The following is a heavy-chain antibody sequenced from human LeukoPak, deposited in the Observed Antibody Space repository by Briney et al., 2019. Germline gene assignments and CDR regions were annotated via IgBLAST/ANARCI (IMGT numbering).Heavy chain of an antibody. V-gene: IGHV5-51*01. Sequence: GESLKISCKGSGYSFTSYWIGWVRQMPGKGLEWMGIISPRDSDTGYSPSFRGQVTVSVDKSINTAYLQWSSLKASDTAIYYCARRIAVARYYFDYWGQGTLVTVSS. CDR3: ARRIAVARYYFDY. J-gene: IGHJ4*02. CDR1: GYSFTSYW. CDR2: ISPRDSDT. D-gene: IGHD6-19*01.